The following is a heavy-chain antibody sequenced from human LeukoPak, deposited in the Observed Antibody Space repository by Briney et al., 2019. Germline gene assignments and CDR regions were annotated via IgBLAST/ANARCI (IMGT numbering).Heavy chain of an antibody. V-gene: IGHV1-3*01. CDR2: INAGNGNT. D-gene: IGHD6-13*01. CDR3: ARAAAAGRRFDY. CDR1: GYTFTSYA. J-gene: IGHJ4*02. Sequence: ASVKVSCKASGYTFTSYAMHWVRQAPGQRLEWMGWINAGNGNTKYSQKFQGRVTITRDTSASTVYMELSSLRFDDTAVYYCARAAAAGRRFDYWGQGTLVTVSS.